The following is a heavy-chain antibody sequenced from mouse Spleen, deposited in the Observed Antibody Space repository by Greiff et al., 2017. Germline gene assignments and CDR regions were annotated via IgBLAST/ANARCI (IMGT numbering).Heavy chain of an antibody. J-gene: IGHJ2*01. Sequence: QVQLQQSGAELVKPGASVKLSCKASGYTFTSYWMHWVKQRPGRGLEWIGRIDPNSGGTKYNEKFKSKATLTVDKPSSTAYMQLSSLTSEDSAVYYCAMNYYDGSYVNYFDYWGQGTTLTVSS. CDR1: GYTFTSYW. V-gene: IGHV1-72*01. CDR2: IDPNSGGT. CDR3: AMNYYDGSYVNYFDY. D-gene: IGHD1-1*01.